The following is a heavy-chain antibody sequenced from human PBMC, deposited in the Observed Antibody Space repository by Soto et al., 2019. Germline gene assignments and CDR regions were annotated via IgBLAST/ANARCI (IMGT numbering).Heavy chain of an antibody. J-gene: IGHJ5*02. CDR1: GASISGFY. D-gene: IGHD1-1*01. CDR3: VRDGTKTLRDWFDP. CDR2: IYATGTT. Sequence: SETLSLTCTVSGASISGFYWSWIRKSVGKGLEWIGRIYATGTTDYNPSLKSRVMMSVDTSKKQFSLKLRSVTAADTAVYYCVRDGTKTLRDWFDPWGQGISVTVSS. V-gene: IGHV4-4*07.